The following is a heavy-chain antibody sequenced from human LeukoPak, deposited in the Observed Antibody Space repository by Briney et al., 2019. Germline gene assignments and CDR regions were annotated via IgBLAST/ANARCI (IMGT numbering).Heavy chain of an antibody. D-gene: IGHD5-12*01. CDR1: GYSFTNYW. V-gene: IGHV5-10-1*01. J-gene: IGHJ5*02. CDR2: IDPSDSYT. CDR3: ARGGKSAYGWFDP. Sequence: GASLRISGKGSGYSFTNYWISWVRQMPGKGLEWMGTIDPSDSYTNYSPSFQGHVTISADKSISTAYLQWSSLKASDTAMYYCARGGKSAYGWFDPWGQGALVTVSS.